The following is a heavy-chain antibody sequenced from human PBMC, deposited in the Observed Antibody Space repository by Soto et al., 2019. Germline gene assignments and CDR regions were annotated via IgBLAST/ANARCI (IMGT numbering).Heavy chain of an antibody. D-gene: IGHD4-4*01. V-gene: IGHV3-23*01. J-gene: IGHJ6*02. Sequence: EVQLLESGGDLVHPGGFLRLSCAASGFTFSNYAMNWVRQAPGKGLEWVSAISGVDGYSSYTDSVKGRFTISRDDSDNTVYLQMNSLRVEDTAVYYCARDRSYSNYYYYYYAMDVWGQGTTVTVSS. CDR2: ISGVDGYS. CDR3: ARDRSYSNYYYYYYAMDV. CDR1: GFTFSNYA.